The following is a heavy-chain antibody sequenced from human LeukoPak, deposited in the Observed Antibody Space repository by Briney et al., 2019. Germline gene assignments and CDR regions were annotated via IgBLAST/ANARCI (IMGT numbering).Heavy chain of an antibody. CDR2: IYDSGST. Sequence: PSETLSLTCIVSGGSISVSYWSWIRQAPGKGLDWVGYIYDSGSTNYNPSLKSRVTISIDTSNNKFSLKLSSVTAADTAVYYCAKASHKHTGGYYGSTYYYFMDAWGKGTTVTVSS. CDR3: AKASHKHTGGYYGSTYYYFMDA. J-gene: IGHJ6*03. CDR1: GGSISVSY. D-gene: IGHD3-22*01. V-gene: IGHV4-59*01.